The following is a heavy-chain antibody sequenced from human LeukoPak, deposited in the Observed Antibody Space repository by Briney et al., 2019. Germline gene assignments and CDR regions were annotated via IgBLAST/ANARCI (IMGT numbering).Heavy chain of an antibody. Sequence: SETLSLTCTVSGGSISSSSYYWGWIRQPPGKGLEWIGSIYYSGSTYYNPSLKSRVTISVDTSKNQFSPKLSSVTAADTAVYYCARHGVAVAGFFDYWGQGTLVTVSS. J-gene: IGHJ4*02. V-gene: IGHV4-39*01. CDR1: GGSISSSSYY. D-gene: IGHD6-19*01. CDR3: ARHGVAVAGFFDY. CDR2: IYYSGST.